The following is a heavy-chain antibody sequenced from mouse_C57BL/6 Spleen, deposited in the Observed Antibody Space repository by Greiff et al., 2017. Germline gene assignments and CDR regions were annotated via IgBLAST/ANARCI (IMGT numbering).Heavy chain of an antibody. J-gene: IGHJ1*03. V-gene: IGHV1-74*01. CDR3: AMGMYYYGSSYFDV. CDR2: FHPSDSDT. CDR1: GYTFTSYW. Sequence: VQLQQPGAELVKPGASVKVSCKASGYTFTSYWMHWVKQRPGQGLEWIGRFHPSDSDTNYNQKFKGKATLTVDKSSSTAYMQLSILTSEDSAVSYCAMGMYYYGSSYFDVWGTRTTVTVTA. D-gene: IGHD1-1*01.